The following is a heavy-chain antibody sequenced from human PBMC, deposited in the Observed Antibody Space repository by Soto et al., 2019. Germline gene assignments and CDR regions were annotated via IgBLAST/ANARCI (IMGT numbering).Heavy chain of an antibody. Sequence: ASVKVSCKAAGYTITSYAMHWVRQAPGQRLEWMGWINAGDGNTKYSQKFQGRVTITRGTSASTAYIELSSLRSEDTAADYCARSAAPHGTYYAASPYGMGVWGHGTTVTVSS. J-gene: IGHJ6*02. CDR3: ARSAAPHGTYYAASPYGMGV. CDR1: GYTITSYA. CDR2: INAGDGNT. V-gene: IGHV1-3*01. D-gene: IGHD3-3*01.